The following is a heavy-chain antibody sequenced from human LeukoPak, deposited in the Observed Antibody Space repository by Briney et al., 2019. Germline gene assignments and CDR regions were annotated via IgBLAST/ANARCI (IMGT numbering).Heavy chain of an antibody. D-gene: IGHD2-8*01. CDR3: ARGSATKGHAFDI. Sequence: PSETLSLTCAVYGGSFSGYYWSWIRQPPGKGLEWIGEINHSGSTNYNPSLKSRVTISVDTSKNQLSLKLSSVTAADTAVYYCARGSATKGHAFDIWGQGTMVTVSS. J-gene: IGHJ3*02. CDR2: INHSGST. V-gene: IGHV4-34*01. CDR1: GGSFSGYY.